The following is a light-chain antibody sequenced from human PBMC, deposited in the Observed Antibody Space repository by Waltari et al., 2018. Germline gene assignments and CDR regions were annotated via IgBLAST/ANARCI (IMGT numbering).Light chain of an antibody. V-gene: IGKV1-8*01. Sequence: AIQMTQSPSSFSASTGDRVPITCRASQGISSYLAWYQQKPGKAPKLLIYAASTLQSGVPSRFSGSGSGTDFTLTISCLQSEDFATYYCQQYYSYPLTFGGGTKVEIK. CDR1: QGISSY. CDR2: AAS. J-gene: IGKJ4*01. CDR3: QQYYSYPLT.